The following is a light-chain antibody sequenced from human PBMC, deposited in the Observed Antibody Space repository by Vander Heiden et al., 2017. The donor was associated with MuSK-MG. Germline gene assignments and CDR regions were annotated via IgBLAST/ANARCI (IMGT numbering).Light chain of an antibody. CDR3: QKYNSAPLT. CDR2: AAS. V-gene: IGKV1-27*01. J-gene: IGKJ5*01. CDR1: QGISKY. Sequence: DIQMTQSPSSLSASVGDRVTITCRASQGISKYVAWYQQKPGKVPKLLIYAASTLQSGVPSRFSGSGSGTDFTLTISSLQPEDVATYYCQKYNSAPLTFGQGTRLEIK.